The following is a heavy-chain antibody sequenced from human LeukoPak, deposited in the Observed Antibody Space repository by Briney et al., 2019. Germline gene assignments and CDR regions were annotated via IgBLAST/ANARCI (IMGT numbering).Heavy chain of an antibody. CDR1: GFTFSSYS. Sequence: GGSLRLSCVASGFTFSSYSMNWVRQAPGKGLEWVSSISSSSSYIYYADSVKGRFTISRDNAKNSLYLQMNSLRAEDTAVYYCARFPVGYCSSTSCVGYWGQGTLVTVSS. CDR3: ARFPVGYCSSTSCVGY. CDR2: ISSSSSYI. D-gene: IGHD2-2*01. J-gene: IGHJ4*02. V-gene: IGHV3-21*01.